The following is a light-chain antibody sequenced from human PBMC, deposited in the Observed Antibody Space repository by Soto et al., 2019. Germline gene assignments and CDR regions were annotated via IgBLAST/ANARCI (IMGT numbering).Light chain of an antibody. CDR3: SSYSDTNICV. Sequence: QSVLTQPPSASGSPGQSVTISCTGTSSDVGGYNYVSWYQQHPGKAPKLVIYEVSKRPSGVPDRFSGSKSGNTASLTVSGLQAEDEADYYCSSYSDTNICVFGTGTKVTVL. CDR1: SSDVGGYNY. CDR2: EVS. V-gene: IGLV2-8*01. J-gene: IGLJ1*01.